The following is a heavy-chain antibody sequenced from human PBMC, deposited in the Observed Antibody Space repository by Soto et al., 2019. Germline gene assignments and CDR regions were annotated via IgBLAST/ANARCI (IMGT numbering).Heavy chain of an antibody. Sequence: ASVKVSCQASGYTITSYYMHWVRQAPGQGLEWMGIIDPSGGSTSYAQKFQGRVTMTRDTSTSTVYMELSSLRSEDTAVYYCARDPAMTTASPGYYFDYWGQGTLVTVSS. CDR3: ARDPAMTTASPGYYFDY. D-gene: IGHD4-17*01. J-gene: IGHJ4*02. CDR1: GYTITSYY. CDR2: IDPSGGST. V-gene: IGHV1-46*01.